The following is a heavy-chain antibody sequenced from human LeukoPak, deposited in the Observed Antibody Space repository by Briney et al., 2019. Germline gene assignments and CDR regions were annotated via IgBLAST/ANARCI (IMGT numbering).Heavy chain of an antibody. CDR3: AKIPSGYCGGDCYFDY. V-gene: IGHV3-23*01. CDR1: GFTFSNFA. D-gene: IGHD2-21*02. CDR2: ISGSGGST. J-gene: IGHJ4*02. Sequence: GGSLRLSCAASGFTFSNFAMSWVRQAQGKGLEWVSAISGSGGSTYYADSVKGRFTISRDNSKNTLYLQMNSLRAEDTAVYYCAKIPSGYCGGDCYFDYWGQGTLVTVSS.